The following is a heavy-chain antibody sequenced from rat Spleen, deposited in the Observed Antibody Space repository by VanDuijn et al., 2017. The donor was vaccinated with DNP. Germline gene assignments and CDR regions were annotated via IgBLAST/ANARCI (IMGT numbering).Heavy chain of an antibody. V-gene: IGHV3-3*01. Sequence: EVQLQESGPGLVKPSQSLSLTCSVTDYSITSVYRWNWIRKFPGNKLEWMGYINSAGTTNYNPSLKSRISITRDTSKNQLFLQVNSVTTEDTATYYCARWPGYNPPYAMDAWGQGTSVTVSS. CDR1: DYSITSVYR. CDR2: INSAGTT. CDR3: ARWPGYNPPYAMDA. J-gene: IGHJ4*01. D-gene: IGHD1-4*01.